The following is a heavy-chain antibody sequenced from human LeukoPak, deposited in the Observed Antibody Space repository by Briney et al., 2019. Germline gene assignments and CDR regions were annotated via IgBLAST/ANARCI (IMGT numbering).Heavy chain of an antibody. D-gene: IGHD7-27*01. CDR1: GFTVSSNY. V-gene: IGHV3-66*02. CDR2: IYSGGST. J-gene: IGHJ4*02. CDR3: ARGRLGYYFDY. Sequence: GGSLRLSCAASGFTVSSNYMNWVRQTPGKGLEWVSVIYSGGSTYYADSVKGRFTISRDNSKNTLYLQMNSLRAEDTAVFYCARGRLGYYFDYWGQGTLVTVSS.